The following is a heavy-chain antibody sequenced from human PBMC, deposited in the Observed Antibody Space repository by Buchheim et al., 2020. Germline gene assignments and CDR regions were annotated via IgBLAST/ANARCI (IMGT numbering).Heavy chain of an antibody. V-gene: IGHV4-34*01. CDR2: INPSGRP. J-gene: IGHJ4*02. CDR3: AGGDYHGSESYLGY. CDR1: GGSFSGYY. Sequence: QVQVQQWGAGLLKPSETLSLTCAVHGGSFSGYYWGWIRQSPGKGLEWIGEINPSGRPNYNPSLKSRLSISLDTSKRQFSLRLSSVTAADTAVYYCAGGDYHGSESYLGYWGQGT. D-gene: IGHD3-10*01.